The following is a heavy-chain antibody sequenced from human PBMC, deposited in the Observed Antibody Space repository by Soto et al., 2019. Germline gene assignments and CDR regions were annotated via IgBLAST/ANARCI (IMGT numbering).Heavy chain of an antibody. CDR2: INAGNGNT. V-gene: IGHV1-3*01. CDR1: GYTFTSYA. Sequence: ASVKVSCKASGYTFTSYAMHWVRQAPGQRLEWMGWINAGNGNTKYSQKFQGRVTITRDTSASTAYMELSSLRSEDTAVYYCAREWGDLYYYYYYMDVWGKGTTVTVSS. D-gene: IGHD2-21*02. J-gene: IGHJ6*03. CDR3: AREWGDLYYYYYYMDV.